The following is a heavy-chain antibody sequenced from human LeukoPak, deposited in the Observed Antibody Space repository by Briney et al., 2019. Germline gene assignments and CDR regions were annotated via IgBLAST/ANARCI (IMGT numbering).Heavy chain of an antibody. V-gene: IGHV4-34*01. D-gene: IGHD2-15*01. Sequence: KPSETLSLTCAVYGGSFSGYYWSWIRQPPGKGLEWIGEINHSGSTNYNPSLKSRVTISVDTSKNQFSLKLSSVTAADTAVYYCARGEYCSGGSCYGDYYYYYGMDVWGQGTTVTVSS. CDR1: GGSFSGYY. CDR2: INHSGST. CDR3: ARGEYCSGGSCYGDYYYYYGMDV. J-gene: IGHJ6*02.